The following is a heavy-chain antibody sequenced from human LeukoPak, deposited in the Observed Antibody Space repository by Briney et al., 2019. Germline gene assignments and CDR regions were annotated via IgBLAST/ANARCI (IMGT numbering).Heavy chain of an antibody. Sequence: GGSLRLSCAVSGFTFYKNWMSWVRQAPGKGLEWVANINEDGSEKYYVDSVKGRFTISRDNAQNSLYLQMNSLRAEDTAVYYCASAQIKLLWFGELWGQGTLVTVSS. J-gene: IGHJ4*02. CDR3: ASAQIKLLWFGEL. CDR1: GFTFYKNW. D-gene: IGHD3-10*01. V-gene: IGHV3-7*03. CDR2: INEDGSEK.